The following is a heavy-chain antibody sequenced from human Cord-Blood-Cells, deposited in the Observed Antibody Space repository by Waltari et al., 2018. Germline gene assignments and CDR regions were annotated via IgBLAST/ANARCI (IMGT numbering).Heavy chain of an antibody. V-gene: IGHV4-34*01. Sequence: QVQLQQWGAGLLKPSETLSLTCAVYGGSFSGYYWSWIRQPPGKGLEWIGEINHSGSTNYNPSLKSRVTISVDTSKSQFSLKLGSVTAADTAVYYCARRRIFDYWGQGTLVTVSS. CDR1: GGSFSGYY. CDR2: INHSGST. J-gene: IGHJ4*02. CDR3: ARRRIFDY. D-gene: IGHD2-15*01.